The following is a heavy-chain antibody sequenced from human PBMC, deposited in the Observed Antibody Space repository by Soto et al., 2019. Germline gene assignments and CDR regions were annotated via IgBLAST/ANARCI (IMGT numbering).Heavy chain of an antibody. D-gene: IGHD2-2*01. V-gene: IGHV3-7*01. J-gene: IGHJ3*02. Sequence: GGSLRLSCAASGFTFSSYWMSWVRQAPGKGLEWVANIKQDGSEKYYVDSVKGRFTISRDNAKNSLYLQMNRLRAEDTAVYYCARDTAHTNKDAFDIWGQGTMVTVSS. CDR1: GFTFSSYW. CDR2: IKQDGSEK. CDR3: ARDTAHTNKDAFDI.